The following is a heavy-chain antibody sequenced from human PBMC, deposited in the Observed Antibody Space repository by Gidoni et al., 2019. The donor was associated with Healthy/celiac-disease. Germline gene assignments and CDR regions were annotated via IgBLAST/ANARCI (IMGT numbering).Heavy chain of an antibody. J-gene: IGHJ4*02. Sequence: QITLKASGPTLVKPTQTLTLTCTFSGFSLSTSGVGVGWIRQPPGKALEWLALIYWNDDKRYSPSLKSRLTITKDTSKNQVVLTMTNMDPVDTATYYCAHSPYDFWSGYYFLDFDYWGQGTLVTVSS. CDR2: IYWNDDK. CDR3: AHSPYDFWSGYYFLDFDY. CDR1: GFSLSTSGVG. V-gene: IGHV2-5*01. D-gene: IGHD3-3*01.